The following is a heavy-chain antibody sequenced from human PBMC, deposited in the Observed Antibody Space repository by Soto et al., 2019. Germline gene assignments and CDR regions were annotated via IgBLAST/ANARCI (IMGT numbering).Heavy chain of an antibody. CDR3: ARDLPVIYSGYDPVVAAPSAFDY. CDR2: ISAYNGNT. Sequence: QVQLVQSGAEVKKPGASVKVSCKASGYTFTSYGISWVRQAPGQGLEWMGWISAYNGNTNYAQKLQGRVTMTTDTSTSTANMELRSLRSDDTAVYYCARDLPVIYSGYDPVVAAPSAFDYWGQGTLVTVSS. D-gene: IGHD5-12*01. J-gene: IGHJ4*02. V-gene: IGHV1-18*01. CDR1: GYTFTSYG.